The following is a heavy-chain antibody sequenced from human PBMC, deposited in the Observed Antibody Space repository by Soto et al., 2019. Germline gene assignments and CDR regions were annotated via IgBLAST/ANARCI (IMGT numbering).Heavy chain of an antibody. J-gene: IGHJ6*02. CDR2: ISAYNGNT. CDR3: ARDNPPMAV. Sequence: QVQLVQSGAEVKKPGASVKVSCKASGYTFTTYYISWVRQAPGQGLEWMGWISAYNGNTQYAQKLQGRVTMTTAPFTSTAYMELRSLSSHATAVYYCARDNPPMAVWGQWTTVSVAS. V-gene: IGHV1-18*01. CDR1: GYTFTTYY.